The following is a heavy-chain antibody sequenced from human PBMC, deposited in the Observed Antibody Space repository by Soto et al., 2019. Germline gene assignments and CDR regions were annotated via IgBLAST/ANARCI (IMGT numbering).Heavy chain of an antibody. Sequence: EVQLLESGGGLVQPGGSLRLSCAASGFTFSSYAMSWVRQAPGKGLEWVSAISGSGGSTYYADSVKGRFTISRDNSKNTLYLQMNSLRAEDTAVYYCAKIKRDTMIVVALDAFDIWGQGTMVTVSS. V-gene: IGHV3-23*01. CDR2: ISGSGGST. D-gene: IGHD3-22*01. J-gene: IGHJ3*02. CDR3: AKIKRDTMIVVALDAFDI. CDR1: GFTFSSYA.